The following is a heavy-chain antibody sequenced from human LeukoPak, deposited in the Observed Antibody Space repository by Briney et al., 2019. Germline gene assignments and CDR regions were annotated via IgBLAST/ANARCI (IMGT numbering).Heavy chain of an antibody. CDR3: ARALYDSSGYLPDY. D-gene: IGHD3-22*01. CDR1: GYTFTSYG. V-gene: IGHV1-18*01. CDR2: ISAYNGNT. Sequence: AXVXXSCKAXGYTFTSYGISWVRQAPGQGQEWMGGISAYNGNTNYPHHLHGRVTLTTATSTSTAYIVLMSLRSDDTAVYYCARALYDSSGYLPDYWGQGTLVTVSS. J-gene: IGHJ4*02.